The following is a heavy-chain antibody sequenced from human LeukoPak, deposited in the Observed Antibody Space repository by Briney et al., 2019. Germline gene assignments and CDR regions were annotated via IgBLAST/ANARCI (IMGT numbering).Heavy chain of an antibody. CDR2: IYYSGST. J-gene: IGHJ4*02. CDR3: ARDRIPGAYCGGDCYREASC. Sequence: PSETLSLTCTVSGGSISSYYWSWIRQPPGKGLEWIGYIYYSGSTNYNPSLKSRVTISVDTSKNQFSLKLSSVTAADTAVYYCARDRIPGAYCGGDCYREASCWGQGTLVTVSS. D-gene: IGHD2-21*02. CDR1: GGSISSYY. V-gene: IGHV4-59*01.